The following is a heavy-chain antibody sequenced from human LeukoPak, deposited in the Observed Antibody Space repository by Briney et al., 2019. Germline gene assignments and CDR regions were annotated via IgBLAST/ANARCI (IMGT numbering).Heavy chain of an antibody. V-gene: IGHV3-30*02. CDR3: AKPGGRVGESLNGIDY. Sequence: PGGSLRLSCAASGFAFSNYGLHWVRQAPGKGLEWVASIQYDGSNKFHTDSVKGRFTISRDNSKNTLFLQMNSLRAEDTAVYYCAKPGGRVGESLNGIDYWGQGTLVTVS. J-gene: IGHJ4*02. CDR2: IQYDGSNK. CDR1: GFAFSNYG. D-gene: IGHD3-10*01.